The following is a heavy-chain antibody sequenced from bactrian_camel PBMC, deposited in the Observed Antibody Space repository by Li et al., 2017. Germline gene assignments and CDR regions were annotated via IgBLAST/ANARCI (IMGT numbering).Heavy chain of an antibody. V-gene: IGHV3S1*01. CDR2: IDANGVTT. J-gene: IGHJ4*01. Sequence: HVQLVESGGGSVQAGGSLTLSCAVSGSTNGIACMEWLRQAPGKGLEWVATIDANGVTTYYPPRLEGRFTISKDNAKNTLYLQMNSLKPEDTAMYYCAADQFRDCLYEYNYWGQGTQVTVS. CDR3: AADQFRDCLYEYNY. CDR1: GSTNGIAC. D-gene: IGHD3*01.